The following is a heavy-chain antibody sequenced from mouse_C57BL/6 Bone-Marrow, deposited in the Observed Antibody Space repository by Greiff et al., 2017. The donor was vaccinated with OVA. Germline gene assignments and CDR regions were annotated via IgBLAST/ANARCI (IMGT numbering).Heavy chain of an antibody. V-gene: IGHV5-15*01. D-gene: IGHD1-1*01. CDR3: ARRYYGSSYVNYAMDY. Sequence: EVKLVESGGGLVQPGGSLKLSCAASGFTFSDYGMAWVRQAPRKGPEWVAFISNLAYSIYYADTVTGRFTISRENAKNTLYLEMSSLRSEDTAMYYCARRYYGSSYVNYAMDYWGQGTSVTVSS. CDR1: GFTFSDYG. J-gene: IGHJ4*01. CDR2: ISNLAYSI.